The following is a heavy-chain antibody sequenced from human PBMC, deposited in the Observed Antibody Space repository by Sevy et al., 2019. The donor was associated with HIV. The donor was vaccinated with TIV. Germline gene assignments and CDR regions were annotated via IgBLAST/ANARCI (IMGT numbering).Heavy chain of an antibody. J-gene: IGHJ4*02. Sequence: SETLSLTCSVSGGSISKIGNYWGWVRQPPGERLEWIGDILHTGRTNYNPSLKTRVTISLDTSKNQFSLKLSSVTAADTAVYYCAKIYDYWGTGALVSVSS. D-gene: IGHD3-3*01. V-gene: IGHV4-39*01. CDR2: ILHTGRT. CDR3: AKIYDY. CDR1: GGSISKIGNY.